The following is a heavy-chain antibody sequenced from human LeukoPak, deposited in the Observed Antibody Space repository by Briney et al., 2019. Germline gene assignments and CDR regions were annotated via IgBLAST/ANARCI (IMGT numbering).Heavy chain of an antibody. D-gene: IGHD4-17*01. Sequence: GGSLRLSCAASGFTFSVHYMSWIRQAPGKGMEWVSYIRSGDSSIYYADSVKGRFTISRDNAKSSLYLQMSSLRAEDTAVYYCARGHYGLDYWGQGTLVTVSS. J-gene: IGHJ4*02. CDR3: ARGHYGLDY. CDR2: IRSGDSSI. V-gene: IGHV3-11*01. CDR1: GFTFSVHY.